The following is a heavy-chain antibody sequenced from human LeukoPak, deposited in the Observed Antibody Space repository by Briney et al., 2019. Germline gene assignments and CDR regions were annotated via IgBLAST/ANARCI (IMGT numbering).Heavy chain of an antibody. J-gene: IGHJ6*02. V-gene: IGHV1-69*01. Sequence: SSVKVSCKASGGTFSSYAIGWVRQTPGQGLEWMGGIIPIFGTANYAQKFQGRVTITADESTSTAYMELSSLRSEDTAVYYCARGYYYDSSGYLYYYYYGMDVWGQGTTVTVSS. CDR1: GGTFSSYA. CDR2: IIPIFGTA. CDR3: ARGYYYDSSGYLYYYYYGMDV. D-gene: IGHD3-22*01.